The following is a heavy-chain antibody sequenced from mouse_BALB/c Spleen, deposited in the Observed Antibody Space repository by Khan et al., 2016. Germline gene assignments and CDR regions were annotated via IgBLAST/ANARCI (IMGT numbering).Heavy chain of an antibody. CDR1: GYTFTNYG. CDR3: ARSYRARPGAIDY. CDR2: INTYSGET. V-gene: IGHV9-3-1*01. J-gene: IGHJ4*01. D-gene: IGHD2-14*01. Sequence: QIQLVQSGPELKKPGETVKISCKATGYTFTNYGMNWVKQALGKGLKWMGWINTYSGETTYADDFKGRFAFSLETSTSPDYLQINNLTTEDTATCYSARSYRARPGAIDYWGQGTSVTVSS.